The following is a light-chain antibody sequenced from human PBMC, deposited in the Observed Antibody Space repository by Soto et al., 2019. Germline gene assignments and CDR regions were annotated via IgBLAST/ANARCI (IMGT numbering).Light chain of an antibody. CDR1: QSVLYSSNNKNY. V-gene: IGKV4-1*01. Sequence: DIVMTQSPDSLAVSLGERVTINCKSSQSVLYSSNNKNYLAWYQQKPGQPPKLLISWASTRESGVPYRFSGSGSGTDFTLTISSLQAGDVAVYYCQQYYSTPPYTFGQGTKLEIK. J-gene: IGKJ2*01. CDR2: WAS. CDR3: QQYYSTPPYT.